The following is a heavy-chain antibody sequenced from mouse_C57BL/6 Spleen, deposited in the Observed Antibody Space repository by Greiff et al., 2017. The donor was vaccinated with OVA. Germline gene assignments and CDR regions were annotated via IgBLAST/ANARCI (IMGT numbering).Heavy chain of an antibody. CDR1: GYTFTDYN. D-gene: IGHD1-1*01. Sequence: VQLKESGPELVKPGASVKIPCKASGYTFTDYNMDWVKQSHGKSLEWIGDINPNNGGTIYNQKFKGKATLTVDKSSSTAYMELRSLTSEDTAVYYCARRNYYGSSRDYFDYWGQGTTLTVSS. CDR2: INPNNGGT. J-gene: IGHJ2*01. V-gene: IGHV1-18*01. CDR3: ARRNYYGSSRDYFDY.